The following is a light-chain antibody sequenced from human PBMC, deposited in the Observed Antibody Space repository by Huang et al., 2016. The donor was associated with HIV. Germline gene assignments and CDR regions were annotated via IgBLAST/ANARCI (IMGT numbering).Light chain of an antibody. CDR2: TTS. V-gene: IGKV1-39*01. J-gene: IGKJ2*01. CDR1: QNINRY. Sequence: DIQITQSPSFLSACVGDRVMISCRASQNINRYLNWYQQKPGKAPKRLIYTTSNLQTGVPATFSGTGSGTSFSLIISDLQPDDSATYYCQQSAKTPRTFGQGTKLEI. CDR3: QQSAKTPRT.